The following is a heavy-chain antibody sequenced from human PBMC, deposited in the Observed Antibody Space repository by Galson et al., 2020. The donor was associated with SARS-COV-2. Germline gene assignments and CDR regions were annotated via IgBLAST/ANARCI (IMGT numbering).Heavy chain of an antibody. D-gene: IGHD5-12*01. Sequence: APTLVKTTPTLTLTCTFSSFSLRTPGMCVSWIRQPPGKTLEWLSRIDLDDDKYYSTSLKTRPTISKETSKNQVVLTMTNMDPVDTATYNCGRKEDTIKSLDYRGRGT. V-gene: IGHV2-70*11. CDR3: GRKEDTIKSLDY. CDR1: SFSLRTPGMC. CDR2: IDLDDDK. J-gene: IGHJ4*02.